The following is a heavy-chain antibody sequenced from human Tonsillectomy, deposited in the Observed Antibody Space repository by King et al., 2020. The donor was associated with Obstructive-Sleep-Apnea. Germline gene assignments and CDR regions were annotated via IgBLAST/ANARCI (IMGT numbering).Heavy chain of an antibody. D-gene: IGHD3-3*01. V-gene: IGHV3-49*03. J-gene: IGHJ4*02. CDR1: GFTFGDYA. Sequence: VQLVESGGGLVQPGRSLRLSCTASGFTFGDYAMSWFRQAPGKGLEWVGFIRSKAYGGTTEYAASVKGRFTISRDDSKSIAYLQMNSLKTEDTAVYYCTRESPGLFGVGKLRDYWGQGTLVTVSS. CDR3: TRESPGLFGVGKLRDY. CDR2: IRSKAYGGTT.